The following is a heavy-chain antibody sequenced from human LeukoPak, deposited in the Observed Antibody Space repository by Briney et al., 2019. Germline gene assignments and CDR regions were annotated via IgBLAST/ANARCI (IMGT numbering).Heavy chain of an antibody. J-gene: IGHJ6*03. CDR1: GYTFTGYY. V-gene: IGHV1-2*02. CDR2: INPNSGGT. D-gene: IGHD3-22*01. CDR3: ARDGYYYDSSGYPDYYYYYMDV. Sequence: ASVKVSCKASGYTFTGYYMHWVRQAPGQGLEWMGWINPNSGGTNYAQKFQGRVTMTSDTSISTAYMELSRLRSDDTAVYYCARDGYYYDSSGYPDYYYYYMDVWGKGTTVTVSS.